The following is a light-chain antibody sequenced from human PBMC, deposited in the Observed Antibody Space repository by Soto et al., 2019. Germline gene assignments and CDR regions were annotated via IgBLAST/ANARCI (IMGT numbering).Light chain of an antibody. Sequence: ILMTQSPVTLSVSPGERATLSCRASQSVSSNLAWYQQKPGQAPSLLIYGAFTRATGIPARFSGTGSGTEFTLTISSLQSEYFALYYCQQYNDWPLTFGQGTKVDIK. CDR1: QSVSSN. CDR3: QQYNDWPLT. CDR2: GAF. V-gene: IGKV3-15*01. J-gene: IGKJ1*01.